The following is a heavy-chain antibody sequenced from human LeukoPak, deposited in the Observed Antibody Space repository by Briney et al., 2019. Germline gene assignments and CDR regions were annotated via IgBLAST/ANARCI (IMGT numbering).Heavy chain of an antibody. V-gene: IGHV1-18*01. J-gene: IGHJ1*01. CDR1: GYTFTSYG. CDR3: ARVRGPGIPFQH. D-gene: IGHD6-13*01. CDR2: ISAYNGNT. Sequence: GASVKVSCKASGYTFTSYGISWVRQAPGQGLEWMGWISAYNGNTNNAQKLQGRVTMITDTSTNTAYMERRSLRSDDTSVYYCARVRGPGIPFQHWGQGTLVTVSS.